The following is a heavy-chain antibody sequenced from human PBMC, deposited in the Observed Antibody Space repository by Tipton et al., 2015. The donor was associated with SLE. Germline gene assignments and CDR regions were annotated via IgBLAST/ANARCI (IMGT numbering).Heavy chain of an antibody. D-gene: IGHD7-27*01. V-gene: IGHV3-74*01. CDR3: AGNWGYGAFDI. J-gene: IGHJ3*02. Sequence: SLRPSCAASGFTFSSYWMHWVRQVPGKGLVWVSYINTDGSATGYADSVKGRFTISRDNAKNMLYLQMNSLRAGDTAVYYCAGNWGYGAFDIWGQGTMVTVSS. CDR2: INTDGSAT. CDR1: GFTFSSYW.